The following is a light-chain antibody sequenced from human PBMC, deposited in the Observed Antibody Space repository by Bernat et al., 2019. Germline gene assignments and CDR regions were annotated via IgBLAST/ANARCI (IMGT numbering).Light chain of an antibody. CDR2: ATS. Sequence: IVLTQSPGTLSLSPGETATLSCRAGQNVLSASIAWYQHRPGQPPRLLIYATSTWAAGTPARFSGSGSGTDFTLTISSLEPEDCAVYYCQNYGPSPEITFGQGTRLEIK. V-gene: IGKV3-20*01. J-gene: IGKJ5*01. CDR3: QNYGPSPEIT. CDR1: QNVLSAS.